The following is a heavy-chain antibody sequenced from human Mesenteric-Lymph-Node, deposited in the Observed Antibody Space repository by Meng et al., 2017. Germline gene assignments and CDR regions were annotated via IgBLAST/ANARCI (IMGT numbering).Heavy chain of an antibody. Sequence: GGSLRLSCAASGFTFSSYWMSWVRQAPGKGLEWVANIKQDGSEKYYVDSVKGRFTISRDNAKNSLYLQMNSLRAEGTAVYYCARVRAATAGRGIDYWGQGTLVTVSS. J-gene: IGHJ4*02. D-gene: IGHD6-13*01. CDR3: ARVRAATAGRGIDY. V-gene: IGHV3-7*01. CDR1: GFTFSSYW. CDR2: IKQDGSEK.